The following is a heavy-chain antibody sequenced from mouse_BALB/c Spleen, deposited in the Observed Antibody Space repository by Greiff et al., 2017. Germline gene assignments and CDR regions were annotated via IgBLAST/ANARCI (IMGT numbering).Heavy chain of an antibody. CDR3: ARDQRAYFDY. J-gene: IGHJ2*01. CDR1: GFSLTSYG. CDR2: IWAGGST. V-gene: IGHV2-9*02. D-gene: IGHD3-3*01. Sequence: VKVVESGPGLVAPSQSLSITCTVSGFSLTSYGVHWVRQPPGKGLEWLGVIWAGGSTNYNSALMSRLSISKDNSKSQVFLKMNSLQTDDTAMYYCARDQRAYFDYWGQGTTLTVSS.